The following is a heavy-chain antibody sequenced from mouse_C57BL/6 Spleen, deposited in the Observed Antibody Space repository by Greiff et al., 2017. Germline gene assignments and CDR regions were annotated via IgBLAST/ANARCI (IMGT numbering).Heavy chain of an antibody. V-gene: IGHV1-81*01. Sequence: VKLMESGAELARPGASVKLSCKASGYTFTSYGISWVKQRTGQGLEWIGEIYPRSGNTYYNEKFKGKATLTADKSSSTAYMELRSLTSEDSAVYFCARDGLTGTKGNYFDYWGQGTTLTVSS. D-gene: IGHD4-1*01. CDR3: ARDGLTGTKGNYFDY. J-gene: IGHJ2*01. CDR1: GYTFTSYG. CDR2: IYPRSGNT.